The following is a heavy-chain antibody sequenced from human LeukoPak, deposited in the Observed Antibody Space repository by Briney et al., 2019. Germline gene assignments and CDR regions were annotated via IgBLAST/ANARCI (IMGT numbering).Heavy chain of an antibody. D-gene: IGHD4/OR15-4a*01. Sequence: ASVKVSCKASGYTFTSYAMHWVRQAPGQGLEWMGWISAYNGNTNYAQKLQGRVTMTTDTSTSTAYMELRSMRSDDTAVYYCARMVRNLMNYWGQGTLVTVSS. CDR1: GYTFTSYA. V-gene: IGHV1-18*01. CDR3: ARMVRNLMNY. J-gene: IGHJ4*02. CDR2: ISAYNGNT.